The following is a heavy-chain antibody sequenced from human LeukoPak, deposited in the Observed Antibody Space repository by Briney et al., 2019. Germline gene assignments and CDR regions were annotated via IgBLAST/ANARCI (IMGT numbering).Heavy chain of an antibody. CDR1: GGSFSGYY. CDR3: ARHGGTTGIDAFDI. D-gene: IGHD1-1*01. CDR2: IYYSGST. J-gene: IGHJ3*02. V-gene: IGHV4-34*01. Sequence: KPSETLSLTCAVYGGSFSGYYWNWIRQPPGKGLEWIGSIYYSGSTYYNPSLKSRVTISVDTSKNQFSLKLSSVTAADTAVYYCARHGGTTGIDAFDIWGQGTMVTVSS.